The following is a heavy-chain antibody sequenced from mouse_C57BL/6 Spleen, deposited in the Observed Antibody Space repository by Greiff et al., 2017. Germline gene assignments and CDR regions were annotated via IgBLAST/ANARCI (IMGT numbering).Heavy chain of an antibody. J-gene: IGHJ4*01. Sequence: EVKLQESGAELVKPGASVKLSCTASGFNIKDYYMHWVKQRTEQGLEWIGRIDPEDGETKYAPKFQGKATLTADTSSNTAYLQLSSLTSEDTAVYYCARGYYEDAMDYWGQGTSVTVSS. D-gene: IGHD2-3*01. V-gene: IGHV14-2*01. CDR2: IDPEDGET. CDR3: ARGYYEDAMDY. CDR1: GFNIKDYY.